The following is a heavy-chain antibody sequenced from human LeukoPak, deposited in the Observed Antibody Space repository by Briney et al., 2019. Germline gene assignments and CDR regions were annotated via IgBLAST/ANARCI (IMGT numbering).Heavy chain of an antibody. V-gene: IGHV4-31*03. CDR3: ARESRAGYYDGSGYYYVYAFDI. CDR1: GGPISSGGYY. J-gene: IGHJ3*02. CDR2: IYYSGST. Sequence: PSETLSLTCTVSGGPISSGGYYWSWIRQHPGKGLEWIGYIYYSGSTYYNPSLKSRVTISVDTSKNQFSLKLSSVTAADTAVYYCARESRAGYYDGSGYYYVYAFDIWGQGTMVTVSS. D-gene: IGHD3-22*01.